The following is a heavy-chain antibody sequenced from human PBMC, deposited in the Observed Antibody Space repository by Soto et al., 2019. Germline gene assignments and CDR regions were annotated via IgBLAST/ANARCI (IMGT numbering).Heavy chain of an antibody. CDR3: AKVVVGAPRHPDFDY. D-gene: IGHD2-15*01. Sequence: XETLSLTCTVSGGSINNGDYFWGWIRQPRGKGLEWIGSVYHSGTTNYNPSLKSRVTISVGTSKNQFSLNLRSVTAADTAVYYCAKVVVGAPRHPDFDYWGQGTLVTVSS. CDR2: VYHSGTT. V-gene: IGHV4-39*01. J-gene: IGHJ4*02. CDR1: GGSINNGDYF.